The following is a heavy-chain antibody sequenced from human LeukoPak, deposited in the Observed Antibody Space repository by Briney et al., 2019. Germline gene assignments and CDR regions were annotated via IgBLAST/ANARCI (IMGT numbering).Heavy chain of an antibody. J-gene: IGHJ5*02. CDR3: ARRPFRYYYDSSGVNWFDP. CDR1: GGSFSGYY. CDR2: INHSGST. D-gene: IGHD3-22*01. V-gene: IGHV4-34*01. Sequence: PSETLSLTCAVYGGSFSGYYWSWIRQPPGKGLEWIGEINHSGSTNYNPSLKSRVTISVDTSKNQFSLKLSSVTAADTAVYYCARRPFRYYYDSSGVNWFDPWGQGTLVTVSS.